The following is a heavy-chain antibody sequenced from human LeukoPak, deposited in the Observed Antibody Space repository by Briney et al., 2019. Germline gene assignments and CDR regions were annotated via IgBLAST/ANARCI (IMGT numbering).Heavy chain of an antibody. Sequence: GGSLRLSCAASGFIFSSYGMSWVRQAPGKGLEWVSAISGSGGSTYYADSVKGRFTISRDNSKNTLYLQMNSLRAEDTAVYYCAKDRDGGNYYFDYWGQGTLVTVSS. CDR3: AKDRDGGNYYFDY. CDR2: ISGSGGST. D-gene: IGHD4-23*01. V-gene: IGHV3-23*01. CDR1: GFIFSSYG. J-gene: IGHJ4*02.